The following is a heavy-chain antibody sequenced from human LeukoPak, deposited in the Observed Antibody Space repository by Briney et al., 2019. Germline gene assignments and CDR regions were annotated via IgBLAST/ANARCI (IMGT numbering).Heavy chain of an antibody. D-gene: IGHD5-24*01. Sequence: PGGSLRLSCAASGFTFSSYAMHWVRQAPGKGLEWVAVISYDGSNNYYADSVKGRFTMSRDNSKNTLYLQMNSLRAEDTAVYYCAQNGTVKRWLQPKFVTHWGQGTLVTVSS. CDR2: ISYDGSNN. CDR1: GFTFSSYA. CDR3: AQNGTVKRWLQPKFVTH. J-gene: IGHJ4*02. V-gene: IGHV3-30*04.